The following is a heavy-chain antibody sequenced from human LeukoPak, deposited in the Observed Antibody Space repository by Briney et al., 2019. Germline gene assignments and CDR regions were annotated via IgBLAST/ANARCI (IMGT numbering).Heavy chain of an antibody. CDR1: GGSISSGGYY. D-gene: IGHD5-24*01. CDR3: AKDREMATIHYYFDY. V-gene: IGHV4-31*03. CDR2: IYYSGST. Sequence: SETLSLTCTVSGGSISSGGYYWSWIRQHPGKGLEWIGYIYYSGSTYYNPSLKSRVTISVDTSKNQFSLKLSSVTAADTAVYYCAKDREMATIHYYFDYWGQGTLVTVSS. J-gene: IGHJ4*02.